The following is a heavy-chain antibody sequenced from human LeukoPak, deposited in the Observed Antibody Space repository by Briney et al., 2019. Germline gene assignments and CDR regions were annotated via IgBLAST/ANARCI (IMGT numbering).Heavy chain of an antibody. V-gene: IGHV4-39*07. D-gene: IGHD3-22*01. CDR2: IYYSGST. CDR3: ARDGYYYDSSGYLY. CDR1: GGSISSSSYY. Sequence: SETLSLTCTVSGGSISSSSYYRGWIRQPPGKGLEWIGSIYYSGSTYYNPSLKSRVTISVDTSKNQFSLKLSSVTAADTAVYYCARDGYYYDSSGYLYWGQGTLVTVSS. J-gene: IGHJ4*02.